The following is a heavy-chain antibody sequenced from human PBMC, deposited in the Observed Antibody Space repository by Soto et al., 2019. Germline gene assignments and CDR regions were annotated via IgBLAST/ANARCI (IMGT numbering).Heavy chain of an antibody. V-gene: IGHV4-39*01. J-gene: IGHJ4*02. CDR2: IYYSGST. CDR1: GGSISSSSYY. Sequence: PSETLSLTCTVSGGSISSSSYYWGWIRQPPGKGLEWIGSIYYSGSTYYNPSLKSRVTISVDTSKNQFSLKLSSVTAADTAVYYCARGGGYSYGYHFDYWGQGTLVTVSS. D-gene: IGHD5-18*01. CDR3: ARGGGYSYGYHFDY.